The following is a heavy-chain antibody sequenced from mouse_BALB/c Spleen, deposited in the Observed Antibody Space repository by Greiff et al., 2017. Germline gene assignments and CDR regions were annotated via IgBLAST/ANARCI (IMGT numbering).Heavy chain of an antibody. D-gene: IGHD1-1*01. Sequence: QVQLQQPGAELVKPGAPVKLSCKASGYTFTSYWMNWVKQRPGRGLEWIGRIDPSDSETHYNQKFKDKATLTVDKSSSTAYIQLSSLTSEDSAVYYCARGDGSSLFAYWGQGTLVTVSA. CDR3: ARGDGSSLFAY. V-gene: IGHV1-69*02. J-gene: IGHJ3*01. CDR1: GYTFTSYW. CDR2: IDPSDSET.